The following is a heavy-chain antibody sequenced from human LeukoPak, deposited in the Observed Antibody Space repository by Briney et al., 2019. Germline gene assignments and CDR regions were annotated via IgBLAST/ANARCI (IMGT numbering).Heavy chain of an antibody. J-gene: IGHJ4*02. CDR3: ARDKGDYDTSGSLFVF. CDR2: IKQDGSET. D-gene: IGHD3-22*01. V-gene: IGHV3-7*03. CDR1: GXTXXRYW. Sequence: XRLSXXXSGXTXXRYWMSWVRQAPRKGLEWVANIKQDGSETYYVDSVKGRFTIFRDNAKNSLYLQMNSLRAEDTAVYYCARDKGDYDTSGSLFVFGGQGTLVTVSS.